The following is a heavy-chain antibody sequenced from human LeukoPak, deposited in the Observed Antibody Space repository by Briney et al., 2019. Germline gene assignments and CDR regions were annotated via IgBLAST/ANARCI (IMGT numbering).Heavy chain of an antibody. CDR1: GFTFTSHA. J-gene: IGHJ3*02. Sequence: GGSLRLSCEVSGFTFTSHAMTWVRQAPGKGLEWVSTVSGSGGGTYYADSVKGRFTVSRDNSKNTLYLQMNSLRAEDTAVYYCAKDLEFDILSSSVGADAFDIWGQGTVVTVSS. CDR3: AKDLEFDILSSSVGADAFDI. V-gene: IGHV3-23*01. D-gene: IGHD3-9*01. CDR2: VSGSGGGT.